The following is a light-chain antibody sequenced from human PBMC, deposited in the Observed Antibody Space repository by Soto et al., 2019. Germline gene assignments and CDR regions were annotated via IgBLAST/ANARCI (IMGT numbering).Light chain of an antibody. CDR1: NIGSKV. Sequence: SYELTQPPSVSVAPEQTARISCGGDNIGSKVVHWFQQKPGQAPLLVVYDDRARPSGIPERFSGSKSGTSASLAISGLQSEDEADYYSAAWDDSLNGVVFGGGTKITVL. CDR2: DDR. V-gene: IGLV3-21*02. J-gene: IGLJ2*01. CDR3: AAWDDSLNGVV.